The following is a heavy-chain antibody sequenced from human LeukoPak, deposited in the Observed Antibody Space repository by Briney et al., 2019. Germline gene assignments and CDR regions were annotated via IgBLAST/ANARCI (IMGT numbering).Heavy chain of an antibody. Sequence: GGSLRLSCAASGFSVSRAYMNWVRQAPGKGLGWVSMIHSGGSTDYADSVKGRFTISRDNSKNTLYLEMTSLRVEDTALYFCTRENPNYCSTTICSGGSDCWGQGTLVTVSA. CDR3: TRENPNYCSTTICSGGSDC. V-gene: IGHV3-66*01. J-gene: IGHJ4*02. CDR2: IHSGGST. D-gene: IGHD2-2*01. CDR1: GFSVSRAY.